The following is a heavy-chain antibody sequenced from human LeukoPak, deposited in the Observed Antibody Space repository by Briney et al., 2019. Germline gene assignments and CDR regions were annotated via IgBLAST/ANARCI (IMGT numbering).Heavy chain of an antibody. D-gene: IGHD3-10*01. J-gene: IGHJ4*02. V-gene: IGHV3-30*02. CDR1: GFTFSSYG. CDR2: IRYDGSNK. Sequence: GGSLRLSCAASGFTFSSYGMHWVRQAPGKGLEWVTFIRYDGSNKYYADSVKGRFTISRDNSKNTLYLQMNSLRAEDTAVYYCAREGSMVRGDVDYWGQGTLVTVSS. CDR3: AREGSMVRGDVDY.